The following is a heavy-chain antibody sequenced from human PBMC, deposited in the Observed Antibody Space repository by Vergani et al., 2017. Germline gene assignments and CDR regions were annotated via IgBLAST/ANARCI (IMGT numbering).Heavy chain of an antibody. CDR1: GGSISSYY. CDR3: ARSITMKGWFDP. V-gene: IGHV4-59*01. J-gene: IGHJ5*02. CDR2: IYYSGST. D-gene: IGHD3-22*01. Sequence: QVQLQESGPGLVKPSETLSLTCTVSGGSISSYYWSWIRQPPGKGLEWIGYIYYSGSTNYNPSLKSRVTISVDTSKNQFSLKLSSVTAADTVVYYCARSITMKGWFDPWGQGTLVTVSS.